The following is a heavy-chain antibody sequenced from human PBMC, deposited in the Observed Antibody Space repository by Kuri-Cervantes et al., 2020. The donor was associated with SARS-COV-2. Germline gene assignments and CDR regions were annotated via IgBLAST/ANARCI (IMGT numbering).Heavy chain of an antibody. Sequence: SETLSLTSTVCGDSVTNRHFSRSWFRQTPGKVLEWIGYIYYSGSTNYNPSLQNRVSILIDTSKNQFSLRLTSVTAADTAVYYFARHFSWGSGEKYYDILTRPDYGMDVWGQGTTVTVSS. CDR3: ARHFSWGSGEKYYDILTRPDYGMDV. J-gene: IGHJ6*02. V-gene: IGHV4-61*01. D-gene: IGHD3-9*01. CDR2: IYYSGST. CDR1: GDSVTNRHFS.